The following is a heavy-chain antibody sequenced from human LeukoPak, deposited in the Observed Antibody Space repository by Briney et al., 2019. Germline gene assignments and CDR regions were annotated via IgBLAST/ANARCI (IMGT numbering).Heavy chain of an antibody. D-gene: IGHD3-22*01. Sequence: GGSLRLSCAASGFTFSSYEMNWVRQAPGKGLEWVSYISSSGSTIYYADSVRGRFTISRDNAKNSLYLQMNSLRAEDTAVYYCARDRRDDSSGYYPNWFDPWGQGNLVTVSS. V-gene: IGHV3-48*03. CDR2: ISSSGSTI. J-gene: IGHJ5*02. CDR1: GFTFSSYE. CDR3: ARDRRDDSSGYYPNWFDP.